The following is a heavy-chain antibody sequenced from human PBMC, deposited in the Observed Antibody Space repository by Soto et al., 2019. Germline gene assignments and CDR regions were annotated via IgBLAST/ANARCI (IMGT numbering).Heavy chain of an antibody. CDR3: ARESEDLTSNFDY. J-gene: IGHJ4*02. V-gene: IGHV3-21*06. Sequence: PRLSCAASGFTFTRYSMNWVRQAPGKGLEWVSSISSTTNYIYYGDSMKGRFTISRDNAKNSLYLEMNSLRAEDTAVYYCARESEDLTSNFDYWGQGTLVTVSS. CDR2: ISSTTNYI. CDR1: GFTFTRYS.